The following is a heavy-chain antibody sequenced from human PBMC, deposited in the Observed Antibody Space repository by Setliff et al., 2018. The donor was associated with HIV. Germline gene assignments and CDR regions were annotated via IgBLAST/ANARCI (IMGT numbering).Heavy chain of an antibody. CDR3: ERSGLHYYDSSGYYPSYFDY. J-gene: IGHJ4*02. D-gene: IGHD3-22*01. V-gene: IGHV4-34*01. CDR2: INHSGST. Sequence: SETLSLTCAVYGGSLSGYYWSWIRQPPGKGLEWVGEINHSGSTNYNPSLKSRVTISIDTSKNQFSLKLSSATAADTAVYYCERSGLHYYDSSGYYPSYFDYWGQGTLVTVSS. CDR1: GGSLSGYY.